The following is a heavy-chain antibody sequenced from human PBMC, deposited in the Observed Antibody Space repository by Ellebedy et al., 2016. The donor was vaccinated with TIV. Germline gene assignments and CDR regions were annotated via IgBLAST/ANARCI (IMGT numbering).Heavy chain of an antibody. CDR2: IIPIFGTA. CDR1: GGTFSSYA. CDR3: ARDPGVYSGWPPLLDY. J-gene: IGHJ4*02. Sequence: SVKVSCXASGGTFSSYAISWVRQAPGQGLEWMGGIIPIFGTANYAQKFQGRVTITADKSTSTAYMELSSLRSEDTAVYYCARDPGVYSGWPPLLDYWGQGTLVTVSS. D-gene: IGHD6-19*01. V-gene: IGHV1-69*06.